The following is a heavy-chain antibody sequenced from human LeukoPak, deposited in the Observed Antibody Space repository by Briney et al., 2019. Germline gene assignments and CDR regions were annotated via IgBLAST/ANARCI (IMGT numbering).Heavy chain of an antibody. D-gene: IGHD3-10*01. CDR1: GGSISSYY. V-gene: IGHV4-4*09. Sequence: SETLSLTCIVSGGSISSYYWSWIRQPPGKGLEWIGYIYTSGSTNYNPSLKSRVTISVDTSKNQFSLKLSSVTAADTAVYYCARPGGGLPPNNWFDPWGQGTLVTVSS. CDR2: IYTSGST. CDR3: ARPGGGLPPNNWFDP. J-gene: IGHJ5*02.